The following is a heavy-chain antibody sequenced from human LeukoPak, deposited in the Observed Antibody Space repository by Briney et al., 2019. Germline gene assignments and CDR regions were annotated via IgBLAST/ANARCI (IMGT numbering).Heavy chain of an antibody. CDR1: GFTFSDYA. Sequence: GGSLRLSCTASGFTFSDYAMSWVRQAPGKGLEWVSVIYSGGSTYYADSVKGRFTISRDNSKNTLYLQMNSLRAEDTAVYYCARGPYSSSWYTAEVAYFDYWGQGTLVTVSS. J-gene: IGHJ4*02. CDR2: IYSGGST. V-gene: IGHV3-53*01. CDR3: ARGPYSSSWYTAEVAYFDY. D-gene: IGHD6-13*01.